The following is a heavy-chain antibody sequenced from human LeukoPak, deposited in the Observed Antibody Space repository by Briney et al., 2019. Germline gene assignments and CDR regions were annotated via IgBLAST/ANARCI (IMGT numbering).Heavy chain of an antibody. Sequence: GRSLRLSCAASGFTFSYYGMHWVRQAPGKGLEWVAVIWYDGSNKYYADSVKGRFTISRDNSKNTLYLQMNSLRAEDTAVYYCAGRPTGYSSGYIHWGQGTLVTVSS. CDR2: IWYDGSNK. V-gene: IGHV3-33*01. CDR1: GFTFSYYG. D-gene: IGHD5-18*01. CDR3: AGRPTGYSSGYIH. J-gene: IGHJ4*02.